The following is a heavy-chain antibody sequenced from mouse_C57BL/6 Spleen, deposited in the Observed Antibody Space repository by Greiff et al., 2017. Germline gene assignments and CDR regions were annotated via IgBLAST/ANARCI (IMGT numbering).Heavy chain of an antibody. J-gene: IGHJ3*01. CDR1: GFTFTDYY. Sequence: DVHLVESGGGLVQPGGSLSLSCAASGFTFTDYYMSWVRQPPGKALEWLGFIRNKANGYTTEYSASVKGRFTISRDNSQSILYLHMNALRAEDSATYYCASLYGGFAYWGQGTLVTVSA. CDR2: IRNKANGYTT. D-gene: IGHD1-1*01. CDR3: ASLYGGFAY. V-gene: IGHV7-3*01.